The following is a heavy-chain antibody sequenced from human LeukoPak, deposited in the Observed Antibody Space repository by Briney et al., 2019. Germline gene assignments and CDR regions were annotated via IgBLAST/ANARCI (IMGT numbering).Heavy chain of an antibody. D-gene: IGHD3-10*01. Sequence: ASVKVSCKASGYTFIRYGFSWVRQAPGQGLEWMGWISTYNGNTNYAQKLQGRVTMTTDTSTSTAYMELRSLRSDDTAVYYCARDPRLLWFGEWGDYWGQGALVTVSS. CDR3: ARDPRLLWFGEWGDY. V-gene: IGHV1-18*04. CDR2: ISTYNGNT. J-gene: IGHJ4*02. CDR1: GYTFIRYG.